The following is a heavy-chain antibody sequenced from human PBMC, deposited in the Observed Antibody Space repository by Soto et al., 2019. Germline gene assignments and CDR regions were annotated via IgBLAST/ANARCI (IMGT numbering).Heavy chain of an antibody. J-gene: IGHJ6*02. V-gene: IGHV1-24*01. D-gene: IGHD1-7*01. CDR3: AGTTPNYHYYYGMDV. CDR2: FDPEDGET. CDR1: GYTLTELS. Sequence: ASVKVSCKVSGYTLTELSMHWVRQAPGKGLEWMGGFDPEDGETICAQKFQGRVTMTEDTSTDTAYMELSSLRSEDTAVYYCAGTTPNYHYYYGMDVWGQGTTVTVSS.